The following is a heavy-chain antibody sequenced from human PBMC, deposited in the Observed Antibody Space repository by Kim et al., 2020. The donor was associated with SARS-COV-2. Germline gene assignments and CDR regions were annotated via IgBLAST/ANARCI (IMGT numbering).Heavy chain of an antibody. J-gene: IGHJ5*02. CDR2: IYYSGST. CDR3: ARDSYDILTGYYT. D-gene: IGHD3-9*01. V-gene: IGHV4-61*01. Sequence: SETLSLTCTVSGGSVSSGSYYWSWIRQPPGKGLEWIGYIYYSGSTNYNPSLKSRVTISVDTSKNQFSLKLSSVTAAYTAVYYCARDSYDILTGYYTWGQG. CDR1: GGSVSSGSYY.